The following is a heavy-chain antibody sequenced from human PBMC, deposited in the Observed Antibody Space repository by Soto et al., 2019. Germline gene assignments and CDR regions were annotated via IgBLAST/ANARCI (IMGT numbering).Heavy chain of an antibody. D-gene: IGHD2-15*01. CDR3: ASVVAATLDEFAYPY. CDR1: GGSISSSSYY. Sequence: XXTLSLACTVSGGSISSSSYYWGSIRQPPGKGLEWIGSIYYSGSTYYNPSLKSRVTISVDTSKNQFSLKLSSVTAADTAVYYCASVVAATLDEFAYPYWGQGTLVTVSS. V-gene: IGHV4-39*01. J-gene: IGHJ4*02. CDR2: IYYSGST.